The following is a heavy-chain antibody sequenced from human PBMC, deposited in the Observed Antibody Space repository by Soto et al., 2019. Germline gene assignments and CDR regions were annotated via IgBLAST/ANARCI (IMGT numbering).Heavy chain of an antibody. V-gene: IGHV4-59*01. CDR2: IYYSGST. J-gene: IGHJ3*01. CDR1: GGSISSYY. Sequence: QVQLQESGPGLVKPSETLSLTCTVSGGSISSYYWSWIRQPPGKGLEWIGYIYYSGSTYYNPSLKSRVTISVDTSKNQFSLRLSSVAAEDTAVYYCARAWGYAFDFWGQGTMVTVSS. CDR3: ARAWGYAFDF. D-gene: IGHD7-27*01.